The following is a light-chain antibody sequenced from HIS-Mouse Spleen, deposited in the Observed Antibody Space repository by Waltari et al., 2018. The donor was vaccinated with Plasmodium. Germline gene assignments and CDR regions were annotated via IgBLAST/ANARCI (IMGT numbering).Light chain of an antibody. V-gene: IGLV3-1*01. CDR3: QAWDSSTDYV. Sequence: SYELTQPPSVSVSPGQTASITCSGDKLGDKYACWYQQKPGQSPVLVSYQDSKRPSWIPGRFSGSNSGNTATLTISGTQAMDEADYYCQAWDSSTDYVFGTGTKVTVL. CDR2: QDS. CDR1: KLGDKY. J-gene: IGLJ1*01.